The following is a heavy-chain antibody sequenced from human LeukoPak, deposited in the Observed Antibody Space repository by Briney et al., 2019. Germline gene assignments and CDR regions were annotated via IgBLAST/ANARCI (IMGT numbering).Heavy chain of an antibody. CDR1: GFTFSSYS. Sequence: PGGSLRLSCAASGFTFSSYSMNWVRQAPGKGLEWVSSISSSSSYIYYADSVKGRFTISRDNAKNSLYLQMNSLRAEDTAVYYCARDPYYDILTGYYIPHPDFDYWGQGTLVTVSS. CDR2: ISSSSSYI. CDR3: ARDPYYDILTGYYIPHPDFDY. D-gene: IGHD3-9*01. V-gene: IGHV3-21*01. J-gene: IGHJ4*02.